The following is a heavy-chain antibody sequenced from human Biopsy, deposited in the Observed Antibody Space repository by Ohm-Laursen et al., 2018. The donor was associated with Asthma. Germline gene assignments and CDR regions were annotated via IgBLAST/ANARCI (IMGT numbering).Heavy chain of an antibody. CDR1: GYTFINYA. CDR3: ARGQKSAGDRWFDP. Sequence: SVKVSCKASGYTFINYAIHWVRQAPGQRLEWMGWINAGNGNTKYSQKFQGRVTMTRDTSISTAYMEVSRLRSDDTAVYYCARGQKSAGDRWFDPWGQGTLVTVSS. J-gene: IGHJ5*02. V-gene: IGHV1-3*01. D-gene: IGHD6-13*01. CDR2: INAGNGNT.